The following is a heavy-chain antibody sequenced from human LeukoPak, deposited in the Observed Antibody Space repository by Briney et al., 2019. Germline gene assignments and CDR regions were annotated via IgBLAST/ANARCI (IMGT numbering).Heavy chain of an antibody. CDR2: IYYSGST. D-gene: IGHD6-19*01. CDR1: GGSISSYY. Sequence: SETLSLTCTVSGGSISSYYCSWIRQPPGKGLEWIGYIYYSGSTNYNPSLKSRVTMSVDMSKNQCSLRLSSVTAADTAVYYCARLRGATVAHNWFDPWGQGTLVTVSS. J-gene: IGHJ5*02. V-gene: IGHV4-59*12. CDR3: ARLRGATVAHNWFDP.